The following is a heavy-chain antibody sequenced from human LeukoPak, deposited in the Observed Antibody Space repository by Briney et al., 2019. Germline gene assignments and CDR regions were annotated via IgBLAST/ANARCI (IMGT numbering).Heavy chain of an antibody. CDR2: INWDGGST. CDR3: ARALLDHYYDSSGYYVGY. D-gene: IGHD3-22*01. V-gene: IGHV3-43*01. CDR1: RFTLEGYT. J-gene: IGHJ4*02. Sequence: GGSLRLSCTGSRFTLEGYTMHWIRQAPGKGLEWVSLINWDGGSTYYADSVKGRFTISRDNSKNTLYLQMNSLRAEDTAVYYCARALLDHYYDSSGYYVGYWGQGTLVTVSS.